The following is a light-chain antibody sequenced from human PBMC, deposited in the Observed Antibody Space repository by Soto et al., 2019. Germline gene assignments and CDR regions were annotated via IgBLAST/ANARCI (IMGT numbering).Light chain of an antibody. CDR3: QQYDSLPLT. CDR2: DAS. Sequence: DNQMTQSPSSLSASVGDRITITCRASQGINKYLNWYQQKPGKAPKVLIYDASNLKTGVPSRFSGGGSGTDFTLTISSLQPEDFATYYCQQYDSLPLTFGGGTKVDIK. V-gene: IGKV1-33*01. J-gene: IGKJ4*01. CDR1: QGINKY.